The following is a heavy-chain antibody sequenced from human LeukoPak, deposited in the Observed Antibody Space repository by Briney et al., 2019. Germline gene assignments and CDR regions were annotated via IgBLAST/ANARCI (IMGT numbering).Heavy chain of an antibody. CDR2: ISSTSNYI. CDR1: GFTFSSYS. Sequence: PGGSLRLSCAASGFTFSSYSMNWVRQAPGKGLEWVSSISSTSNYIYYADSVKGRFTISRDNAKSSLYLQMNSLRAEDTAVYYCAREGNDDDAFDYWGQGTPVTVSS. D-gene: IGHD1-1*01. V-gene: IGHV3-21*01. J-gene: IGHJ4*02. CDR3: AREGNDDDAFDY.